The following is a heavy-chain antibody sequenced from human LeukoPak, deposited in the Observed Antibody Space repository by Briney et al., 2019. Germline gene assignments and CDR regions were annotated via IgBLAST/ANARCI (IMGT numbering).Heavy chain of an antibody. D-gene: IGHD6-6*01. V-gene: IGHV1-69*05. CDR1: GGTFSSYA. J-gene: IGHJ4*02. CDR3: ARTLEYSSSTFDY. Sequence: SVKVSCKASGGTFSSYAISWVRQAPGQGLEWMGGIIPIFGTANYAQKFQGRVTITTDESTCTAYMELSSLRSEDTAVYYCARTLEYSSSTFDYWGQGTLVTVSS. CDR2: IIPIFGTA.